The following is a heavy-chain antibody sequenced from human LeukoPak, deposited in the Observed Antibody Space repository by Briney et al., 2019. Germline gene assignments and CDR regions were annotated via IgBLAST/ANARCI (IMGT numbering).Heavy chain of an antibody. CDR3: ARAARSHFDY. Sequence: SETLSLTCTVSGGSISSYYWSWIRQPPGKGLEWIGYIYYSGSTNYNPSLKSRVTISVDTSKNQFSLKLSSVTAADTAMYYCARAARSHFDYWGQGTLVTVSS. CDR1: GGSISSYY. CDR2: IYYSGST. D-gene: IGHD6-6*01. V-gene: IGHV4-59*01. J-gene: IGHJ4*02.